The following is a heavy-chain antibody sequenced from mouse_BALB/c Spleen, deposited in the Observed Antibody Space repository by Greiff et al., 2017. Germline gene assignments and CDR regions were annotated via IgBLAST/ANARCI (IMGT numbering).Heavy chain of an antibody. D-gene: IGHD2-4*01. CDR2: LNPYNDGT. V-gene: IGHV1-14*01. J-gene: IGHJ3*01. Sequence: VQLKQSGPELVKPGASVKMSCTASGYTFTSYVMHWVQQKPGQGLEWIGYLNPYNDGTKYNEKFEGQATLTSDKTSSTAYMELSSLTSEDSAVFYCARGVDYDGPAWFAYWGQGTLVTVSA. CDR1: GYTFTSYV. CDR3: ARGVDYDGPAWFAY.